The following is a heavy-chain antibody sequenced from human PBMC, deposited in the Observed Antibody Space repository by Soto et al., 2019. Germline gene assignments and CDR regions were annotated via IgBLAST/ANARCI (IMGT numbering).Heavy chain of an antibody. D-gene: IGHD3-22*01. Sequence: LYGGSISSGGYYWSWIRQHPGKGLEWTGYIYYSGSTYYNPSLKSRVTISVDTSKNQFSLKLSSVTAADTAVYYCASSDSSPEFDYWGQGTLVTVSS. J-gene: IGHJ4*02. CDR3: ASSDSSPEFDY. CDR2: IYYSGST. V-gene: IGHV4-31*02. CDR1: GGSISSGGYY.